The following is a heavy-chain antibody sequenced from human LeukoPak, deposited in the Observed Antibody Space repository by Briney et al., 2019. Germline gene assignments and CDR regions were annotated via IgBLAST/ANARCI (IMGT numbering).Heavy chain of an antibody. CDR1: GYTLTDHD. Sequence: ASVKVSCKASGYTLTDHDIHWVRQAPGQGLEWMGWINPGNGNTKYSQKFQGRVTITRDTSASTAYMELSSLTSEDTAVYYCANWAGTPAGYFSGPLDYWGQGTLVTVSS. CDR3: ANWAGTPAGYFSGPLDY. D-gene: IGHD6-19*01. J-gene: IGHJ4*02. CDR2: INPGNGNT. V-gene: IGHV1-3*01.